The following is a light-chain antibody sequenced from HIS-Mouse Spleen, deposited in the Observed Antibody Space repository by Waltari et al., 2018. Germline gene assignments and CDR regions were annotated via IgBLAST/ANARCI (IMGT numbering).Light chain of an antibody. CDR1: PSVLYSSNNKNY. Sequence: DIVMTQSPDSLAVSLGERATINGKSSPSVLYSSNNKNYLAWYQQKQGQPPTLLIYWASTRESGVPDRFSGSGSGTDFTLTISSLQAEDVAVYYCQQYYSTPLTFGGGTKVEIK. CDR3: QQYYSTPLT. V-gene: IGKV4-1*01. J-gene: IGKJ4*01. CDR2: WAS.